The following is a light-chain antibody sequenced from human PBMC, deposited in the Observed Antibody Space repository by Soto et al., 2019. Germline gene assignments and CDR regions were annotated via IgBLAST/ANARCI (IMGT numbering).Light chain of an antibody. Sequence: ETVMTQSPATLSVSPGEGVTLSCRASQAVGDKLAWYQQKPGQAPRLLIHGASTRATDIPARFSGSGSGTHFTLSISGLQPEDSAVSYCQQYNDWRTFGQGTKLEIK. CDR2: GAS. J-gene: IGKJ2*02. V-gene: IGKV3-15*01. CDR3: QQYNDWRT. CDR1: QAVGDK.